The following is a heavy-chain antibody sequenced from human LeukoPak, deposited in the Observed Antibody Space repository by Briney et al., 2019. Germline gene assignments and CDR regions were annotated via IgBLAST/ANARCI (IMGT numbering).Heavy chain of an antibody. CDR1: GFTLSTYS. Sequence: PGGPLRLSCAAPGFTLSTYSTNWVRQAPGKGLEWGSAISGSGGSTYYADSVKGRVTISRDKSKNTRYLQMNSLRAEDTGVYYCAKNLRYSSGFDYWGQGTLVTVSS. J-gene: IGHJ4*02. CDR2: ISGSGGST. V-gene: IGHV3-23*01. D-gene: IGHD6-19*01. CDR3: AKNLRYSSGFDY.